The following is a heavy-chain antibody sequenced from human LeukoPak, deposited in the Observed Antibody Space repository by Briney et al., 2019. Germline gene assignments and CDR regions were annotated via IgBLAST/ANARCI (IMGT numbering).Heavy chain of an antibody. V-gene: IGHV4-38-2*01. J-gene: IGHJ4*02. D-gene: IGHD3-3*01. CDR3: ARSIFGVVIVYLDY. Sequence: PSETPSLTCAVSGYSISSGYYWGWIRQPPGKGLEWIGSIYHSGSTYYNPSLKSRVTISVDTSKNQFSLKLSSVTAADTAVYYCARSIFGVVIVYLDYWGQGTLVTVSS. CDR1: GYSISSGYY. CDR2: IYHSGST.